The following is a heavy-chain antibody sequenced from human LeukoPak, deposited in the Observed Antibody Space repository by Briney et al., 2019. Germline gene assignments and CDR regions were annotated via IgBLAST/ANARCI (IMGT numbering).Heavy chain of an antibody. Sequence: PGGSLRISWAGPGFTFGSYGMHWVRQAPGKGLEWVAVISYDGSNKYYADSVKGRFTISRDNSKNTLYLQMNSLRAEDTAVYYCAALVSPGWTPLLWFGDLGLDYWGQGTLVTVSS. CDR3: AALVSPGWTPLLWFGDLGLDY. J-gene: IGHJ4*02. CDR1: GFTFGSYG. CDR2: ISYDGSNK. V-gene: IGHV3-30*03. D-gene: IGHD3-10*01.